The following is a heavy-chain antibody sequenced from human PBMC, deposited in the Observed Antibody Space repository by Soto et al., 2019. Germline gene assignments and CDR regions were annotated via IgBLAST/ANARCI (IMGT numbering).Heavy chain of an antibody. CDR1: GFILSDFA. CDR2: ILKDGKSK. V-gene: IGHV3-30*04. D-gene: IGHD2-15*01. CDR3: AKTGCNGGSCFSWFDP. J-gene: IGHJ5*02. Sequence: QGQLVESGGGVVQPGGSLRLSCAASGFILSDFAMHWVRQAPGRGLEWVAVILKDGKSKYYAHSVRGRFTISSDTSKDTIFLQLTSLRLDASAVYYCAKTGCNGGSCFSWFDPWGPGTPVIVSS.